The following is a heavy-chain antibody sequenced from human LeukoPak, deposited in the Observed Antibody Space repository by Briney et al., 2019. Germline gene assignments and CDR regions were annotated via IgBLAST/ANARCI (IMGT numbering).Heavy chain of an antibody. J-gene: IGHJ4*02. V-gene: IGHV3-11*04. CDR1: GFTVSSNY. CDR3: ARERGVMGGYFDY. Sequence: GGSLRLSCAASGFTVSSNYMSWVRQAPGKGLEWVSYISSSGSTIYYADSVKGRFTISRDNAKNSLYLQMNSLRAEDTAVYYCARERGVMGGYFDYWGQGTLVTVSS. CDR2: ISSSGSTI. D-gene: IGHD3-16*01.